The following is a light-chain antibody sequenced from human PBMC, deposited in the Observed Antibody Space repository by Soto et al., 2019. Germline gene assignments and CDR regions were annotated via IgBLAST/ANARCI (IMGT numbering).Light chain of an antibody. V-gene: IGLV2-14*03. CDR3: GTYSSSGSVV. J-gene: IGLJ2*01. Sequence: QSALTQPASVSGSPGQSIAISCIGTSSDVGAYNYVSWYQQHPGKDPKLVIYDVNNRPSGVSNRFSGYKSGNTASLTISGPQAYNEADDDSGTYSSSGSVVFGGGTALTV. CDR1: SSDVGAYNY. CDR2: DVN.